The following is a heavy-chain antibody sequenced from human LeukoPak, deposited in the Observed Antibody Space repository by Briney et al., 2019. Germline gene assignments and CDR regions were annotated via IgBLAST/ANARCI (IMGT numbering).Heavy chain of an antibody. CDR2: IYYSGST. CDR1: GGSLSGYY. CDR3: ARYSPYGVNSASFLDP. D-gene: IGHD4-23*01. V-gene: IGHV4-59*08. J-gene: IGHJ5*02. Sequence: PSETLSLTCTVSGGSLSGYYWSWIRPPPGKGLEWIGYIYYSGSTNSNPSLQSRVTISVDTSKNQFSLKLNSVTATDTAVYFCARYSPYGVNSASFLDPWGQGTLVTVSS.